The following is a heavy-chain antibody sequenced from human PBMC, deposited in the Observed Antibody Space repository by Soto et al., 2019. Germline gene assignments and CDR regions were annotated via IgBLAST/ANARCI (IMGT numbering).Heavy chain of an antibody. CDR2: IIPIFGTA. V-gene: IGHV1-69*13. D-gene: IGHD6-13*01. CDR3: ARGGQQLVIYNWFDP. CDR1: GGTFSSYA. J-gene: IGHJ5*02. Sequence: ASVKVSCKASGGTFSSYAISWVRQAPGQGLEWMGGIIPIFGTANYAQKFQGRVTITADESTSTAYMELSSLRSEDTAVYYCARGGQQLVIYNWFDPWGQGTLVTVSS.